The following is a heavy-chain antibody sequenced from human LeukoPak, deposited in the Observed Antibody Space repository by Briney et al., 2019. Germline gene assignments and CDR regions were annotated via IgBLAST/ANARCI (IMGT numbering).Heavy chain of an antibody. Sequence: PGGSLRLSCAASGFTFSNYAMSWVRQAPGKGLEWVSSISVNGGSTYYADSVKGRFTISRDNSKNTLYLQMNSLRAEDTAVYYCAKDAPDRFPPRDWGQGTLVTVSS. CDR2: ISVNGGST. V-gene: IGHV3-23*01. J-gene: IGHJ4*02. D-gene: IGHD1-14*01. CDR3: AKDAPDRFPPRD. CDR1: GFTFSNYA.